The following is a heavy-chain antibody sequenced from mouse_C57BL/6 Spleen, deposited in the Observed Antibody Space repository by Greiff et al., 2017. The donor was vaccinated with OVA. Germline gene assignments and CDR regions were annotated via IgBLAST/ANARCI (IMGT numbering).Heavy chain of an antibody. V-gene: IGHV1-64*01. CDR1: GYTFTSYW. CDR2: IHPNSGST. J-gene: IGHJ4*01. D-gene: IGHD2-1*01. Sequence: VKLQQPGAELVKPGASVKLSCKASGYTFTSYWMHWVKQRPGQGLEWIGMIHPNSGSTNYNEKFKSKATLTVDKSSSTAYMQLSSLTSEDSAVYYCARGGNYFYYAMDYWGQGTSVTVSS. CDR3: ARGGNYFYYAMDY.